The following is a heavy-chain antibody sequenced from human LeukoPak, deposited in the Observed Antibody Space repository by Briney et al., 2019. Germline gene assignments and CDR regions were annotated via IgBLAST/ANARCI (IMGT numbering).Heavy chain of an antibody. CDR2: INPNSGGT. Sequence: GASVKVSCKASGYTFSNYYIHWVRKAPGQGLEWLGWINPNSGGTNYAQKFQGWVTMTRDTSINTAYIELSRLRSDDTALYYCARDRSDLRRAFDIWGQGTMVTVSS. V-gene: IGHV1-2*04. CDR1: GYTFSNYY. CDR3: ARDRSDLRRAFDI. D-gene: IGHD5-12*01. J-gene: IGHJ3*02.